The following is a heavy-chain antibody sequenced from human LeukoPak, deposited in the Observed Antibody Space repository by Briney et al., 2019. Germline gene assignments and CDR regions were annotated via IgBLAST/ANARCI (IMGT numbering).Heavy chain of an antibody. CDR2: IGGSSGTT. V-gene: IGHV3-23*01. J-gene: IGHJ4*02. CDR1: GFTFNTFA. Sequence: PGGSLRLSCAASGFTFNTFAMSWVRQAPGEGLEWVSVIGGSSGTTYYADSVKGRFTISRDNSKNMLFLQMNSLRAEDTAVYYCARGKGTSGKYYFGSWGQGTRVIVSS. D-gene: IGHD3-10*01. CDR3: ARGKGTSGKYYFGS.